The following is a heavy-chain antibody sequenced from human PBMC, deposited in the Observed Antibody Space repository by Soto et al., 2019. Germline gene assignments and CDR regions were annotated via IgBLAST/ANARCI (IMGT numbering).Heavy chain of an antibody. J-gene: IGHJ4*02. CDR2: IDPSDSYT. CDR1: GYSFTSYW. V-gene: IGHV5-10-1*01. Sequence: LGESVKISCKGSGYSFTSYWISWVRQMPGKGLEWMGRIDPSDSYTNYSPSFQGHVTISADKSISTAYLQWSSLKASDTAMYYCPRHSLPRYCSGGSCYPHDYWGQGTLVTVSS. D-gene: IGHD2-15*01. CDR3: PRHSLPRYCSGGSCYPHDY.